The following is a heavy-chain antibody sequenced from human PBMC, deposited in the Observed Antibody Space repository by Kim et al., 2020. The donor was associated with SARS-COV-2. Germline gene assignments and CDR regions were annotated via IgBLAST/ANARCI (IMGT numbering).Heavy chain of an antibody. Sequence: NQRFTQKFQGRVTITRDTSASTAYMELNSLRSEDTAVYYCAREGHEGGYLTWGQGTMVTVSS. D-gene: IGHD3-22*01. V-gene: IGHV1-3*01. CDR3: AREGHEGGYLT. CDR2: NQ. J-gene: IGHJ3*01.